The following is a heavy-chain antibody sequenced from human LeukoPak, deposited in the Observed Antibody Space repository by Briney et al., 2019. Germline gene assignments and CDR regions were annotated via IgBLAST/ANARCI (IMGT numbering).Heavy chain of an antibody. J-gene: IGHJ6*02. CDR1: GGTFSSYA. CDR2: IIPILGIA. D-gene: IGHD2-21*02. V-gene: IGHV1-69*04. CDR3: ARDNIVVVTVIRPPDYGMDV. Sequence: EASVKVSCKASGGTFSSYAISWVRQAPGQGLEWMGRIIPILGIANYAQKFQGRVTITADKSTSTAYMELSSLRSEDAAVYYCARDNIVVVTVIRPPDYGMDVWGQGTTVTVSS.